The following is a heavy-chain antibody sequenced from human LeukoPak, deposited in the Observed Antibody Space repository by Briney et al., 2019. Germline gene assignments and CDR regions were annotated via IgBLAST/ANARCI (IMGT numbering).Heavy chain of an antibody. CDR2: IYAGDSQT. CDR1: GYSFPSYW. J-gene: IGHJ4*02. CDR3: ATARHGDSTWHC. Sequence: GESLKISCEGSGYSFPSYWIGWVRQMPGKGLEWMGFIYAGDSQTRYSPSFQGQVTISADNSINTAYLQWSSLEASDTAMYYCATARHGDSTWHCWGQGTLVTVSS. V-gene: IGHV5-51*01. D-gene: IGHD5-18*01.